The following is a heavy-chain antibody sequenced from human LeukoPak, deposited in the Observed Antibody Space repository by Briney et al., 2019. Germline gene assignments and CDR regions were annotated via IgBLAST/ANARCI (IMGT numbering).Heavy chain of an antibody. CDR1: GGSISSGSYY. CDR2: IYTSGST. J-gene: IGHJ3*02. V-gene: IGHV4-61*02. Sequence: PSQTLSLTCTVSGGSISSGSYYWSWIRQPAGKGLEWIGRIYTSGSTNYNPSLKSRVTISVDTSTNQFSLKLSSVTAADTAVYYCARVFYSSFFDIWGQGTMVTVSS. D-gene: IGHD6-19*01. CDR3: ARVFYSSFFDI.